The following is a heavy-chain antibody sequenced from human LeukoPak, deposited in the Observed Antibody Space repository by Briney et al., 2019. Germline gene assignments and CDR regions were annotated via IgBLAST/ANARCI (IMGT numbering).Heavy chain of an antibody. CDR2: ISGSGGST. D-gene: IGHD2-15*01. J-gene: IGHJ3*02. CDR3: VREYCSGGSCSDAFDI. V-gene: IGHV3-23*01. CDR1: GFTFSSYG. Sequence: GGSLRLSCAASGFTFSSYGMSWVRQAPGKGLEWVSAISGSGGSTYYADSVKGRFIISRDNAKNSLYLQMNSLRAEDTALYYCVREYCSGGSCSDAFDIWGQGTMVTVSS.